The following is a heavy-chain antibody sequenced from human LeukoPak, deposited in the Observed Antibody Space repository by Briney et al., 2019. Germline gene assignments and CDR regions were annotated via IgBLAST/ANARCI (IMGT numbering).Heavy chain of an antibody. CDR1: GFTVSTNC. D-gene: IGHD4-23*01. CDR2: IYSGGTT. Sequence: GGSLRLSCAASGFTVSTNCMTWVRQAPGKGLEWVSTIYSGGTTYYADSVMGRFTISRHNSRNTLYLQMNSLRAEDTAVYYCARDSHRLGLRWRGEGSRYFDLWGRGTLVTVSS. J-gene: IGHJ2*01. V-gene: IGHV3-53*04. CDR3: ARDSHRLGLRWRGEGSRYFDL.